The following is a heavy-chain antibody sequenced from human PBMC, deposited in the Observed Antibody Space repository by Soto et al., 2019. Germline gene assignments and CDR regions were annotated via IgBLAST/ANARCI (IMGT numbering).Heavy chain of an antibody. J-gene: IGHJ6*02. V-gene: IGHV4-39*01. CDR2: IYYSGST. CDR1: GGSISSSSYY. D-gene: IGHD1-26*01. CDR3: ARPNQGGSGSRSYYYGMDV. Sequence: SETLSLTCTVSGGSISSSSYYWGWIRQPPGKGLEWIGSIYYSGSTYYNPSLKSRVTISVDTSKNQFSLKLSSVTAADTAVYYCARPNQGGSGSRSYYYGMDVWGQGTTVTVSS.